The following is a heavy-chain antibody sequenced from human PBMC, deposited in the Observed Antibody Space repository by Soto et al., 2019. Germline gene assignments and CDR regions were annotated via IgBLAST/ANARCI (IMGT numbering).Heavy chain of an antibody. CDR1: GGSFSGYY. CDR3: ARGGGSSAGYFDY. V-gene: IGHV4-34*01. D-gene: IGHD6-6*01. J-gene: IGHJ4*02. Sequence: PLSGICGAEGGSFSGYYWSWIGHPPGKGLEWIGEINHSGSTNYNPSLKSRVTISVDTSKNQFSLKLSSVTAADTAVYYCARGGGSSAGYFDYWGQGTLVTVSS. CDR2: INHSGST.